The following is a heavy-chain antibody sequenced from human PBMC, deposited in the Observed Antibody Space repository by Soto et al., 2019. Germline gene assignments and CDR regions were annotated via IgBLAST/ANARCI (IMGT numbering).Heavy chain of an antibody. D-gene: IGHD1-26*01. Sequence: QVQLVQSGAEVKKPGASVKVSCKASGYTFTSYGISWVRQAPGHGLEWMGWISAYNGNTNYAQKLQGRVTMTTDTSTSTAYTEVRSLRSDDTAVYYCARSSGTSYIWFDPWGQGTLVTVSS. CDR3: ARSSGTSYIWFDP. CDR2: ISAYNGNT. V-gene: IGHV1-18*01. CDR1: GYTFTSYG. J-gene: IGHJ5*02.